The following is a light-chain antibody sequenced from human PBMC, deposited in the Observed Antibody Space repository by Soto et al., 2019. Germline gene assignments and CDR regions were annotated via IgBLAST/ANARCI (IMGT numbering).Light chain of an antibody. CDR3: QQYESLPWT. CDR2: GTS. J-gene: IGKJ1*01. V-gene: IGKV3-20*01. Sequence: ENVLTQFPGTLSVSPGEGASLSCRASQSVTLIYFGWYQQKPGKAPRLISYGTSRRAYGLPDRFSGSGSGRAFTLTISRVEPEDVAVYYCQQYESLPWTFGQGTKIEI. CDR1: QSVTLIY.